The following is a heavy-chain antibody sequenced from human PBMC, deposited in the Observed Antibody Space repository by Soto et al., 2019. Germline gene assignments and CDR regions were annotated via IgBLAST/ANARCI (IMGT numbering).Heavy chain of an antibody. Sequence: QVQLVQSGAEVKKPGSSVKVSCKASGGTFSSYAISWVRQAPGQGLEWMGGIIPIFGTANYAQKFQGRVTITADESTSTAYMELSSLRSEDTAVYYCASFVGIAAAGKGRGAFDIWGQGTMVTVSS. CDR3: ASFVGIAAAGKGRGAFDI. V-gene: IGHV1-69*01. D-gene: IGHD6-13*01. CDR2: IIPIFGTA. CDR1: GGTFSSYA. J-gene: IGHJ3*02.